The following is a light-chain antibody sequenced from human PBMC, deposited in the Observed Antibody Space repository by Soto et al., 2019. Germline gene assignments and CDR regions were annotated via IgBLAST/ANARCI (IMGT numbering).Light chain of an antibody. CDR2: DVN. CDR3: ASYTRTTTLV. CDR1: ISDIGGYNF. Sequence: QSALTQPASVSGSPGQSITISCTGTISDIGGYNFISWYQHHPGKAPKLVIYDVNNRPSGISYRFSGSKSGNTASLIISVLQAEDEAVYYCASYTRTTTLVFGGGTKLTVL. V-gene: IGLV2-14*01. J-gene: IGLJ2*01.